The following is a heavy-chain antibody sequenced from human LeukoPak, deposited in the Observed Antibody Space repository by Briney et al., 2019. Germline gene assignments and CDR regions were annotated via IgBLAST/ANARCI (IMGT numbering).Heavy chain of an antibody. CDR1: GYTFTNYY. Sequence: GASVKVSCKASGYTFTNYYMHWVRQAPGQGLEWMGLSNPTGSSTNYAQKFRGRVTMTRGTSTTTVYMELGSLRSEDTAVYYCAREESGGYFDYWGQGTLVTVSS. D-gene: IGHD2-8*02. CDR3: AREESGGYFDY. V-gene: IGHV1-46*01. CDR2: SNPTGSST. J-gene: IGHJ4*02.